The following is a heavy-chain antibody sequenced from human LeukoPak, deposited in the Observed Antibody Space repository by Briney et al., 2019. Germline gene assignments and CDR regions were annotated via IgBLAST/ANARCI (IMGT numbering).Heavy chain of an antibody. CDR1: GSTLDDYA. D-gene: IGHD6-19*01. V-gene: IGHV3-43*02. Sequence: TGGSLRLSCAASGSTLDDYAMNGVVQAPGKGRNWSSLIGGDGGSTYYADSVKGRFTISRDNSKNSLYLQMNSLRTEDTALYYCAKEVTFLAGHPYYYYGMDVWGQGTTVTVSS. J-gene: IGHJ6*02. CDR3: AKEVTFLAGHPYYYYGMDV. CDR2: IGGDGGST.